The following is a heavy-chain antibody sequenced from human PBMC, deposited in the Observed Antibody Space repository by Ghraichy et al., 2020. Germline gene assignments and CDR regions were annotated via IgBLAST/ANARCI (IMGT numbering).Heavy chain of an antibody. CDR3: ARDPGAAGAKDY. Sequence: SETLSLTYTVSRGSMSSYYWSWIRQPAGKGLEWIGRIYSSGSTNYNLSLESRVTISLDMSKNQFSLKMTSVTAADTAVYYCARDPGAAGAKDYWGQGTLVTVSS. CDR1: RGSMSSYY. V-gene: IGHV4-4*07. J-gene: IGHJ4*02. D-gene: IGHD6-13*01. CDR2: IYSSGST.